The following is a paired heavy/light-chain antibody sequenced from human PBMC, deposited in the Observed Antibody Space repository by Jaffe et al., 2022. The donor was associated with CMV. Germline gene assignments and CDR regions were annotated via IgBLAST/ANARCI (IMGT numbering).Heavy chain of an antibody. CDR3: VSAYSPPWQTAMANYGMDV. D-gene: IGHD2-15*01. J-gene: IGHJ6*02. CDR2: ISTSSSYI. V-gene: IGHV3-21*01. Sequence: EVQLVESGGGLVKPGGSLRLSCAASGFTFNTYTMKWVRQAPGKGLEWVSSISTSSSYIYYADSVKGRFTISRDNAKNSLYLQMDSLRAEDTAVYYCVSAYSPPWQTAMANYGMDVWGQGTTVTVSS. CDR1: GFTFNTYT.
Light chain of an antibody. J-gene: IGKJ1*01. CDR1: QSVSSD. V-gene: IGKV3-15*01. CDR2: GAS. Sequence: EIVMTQSPATLSVSPGERATLSCRASQSVSSDLAWYQQKPGQAPRLLIYGASTRATGIPARFTGSGSGTEFTLTISSLQSEDFAVYYCQQYNNWPPWTFGQGTKVEI. CDR3: QQYNNWPPWT.